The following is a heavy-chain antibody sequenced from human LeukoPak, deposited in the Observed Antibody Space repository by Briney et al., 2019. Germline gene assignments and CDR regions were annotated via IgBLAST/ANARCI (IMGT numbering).Heavy chain of an antibody. CDR3: ARVLGQWLVNYYYYYMDV. CDR1: GFTFSSYW. CDR2: IKQDGSEK. J-gene: IGHJ6*03. D-gene: IGHD6-19*01. V-gene: IGHV3-7*01. Sequence: GGSLRLSCAASGFTFSSYWMSWVRQAPGKGLEWVANIKQDGSEKYYVDSVKGRFTISRDNAKNSLYLQMNSLRAEDTAVYYCARVLGQWLVNYYYYYMDVWGKGTTVTVSS.